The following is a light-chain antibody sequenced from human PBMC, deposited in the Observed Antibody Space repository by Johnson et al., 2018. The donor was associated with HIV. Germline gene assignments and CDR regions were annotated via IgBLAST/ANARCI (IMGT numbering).Light chain of an antibody. Sequence: SVLTQSPSVSAAPGQKVTISCSGSSSNIGNNYVSWYQQLPGTAPKLLIYEDNKRPSGIPDRFSGSKSGTSATLGITGLQTGDEADYYCATWDTSLSAGGVFGTGTKVTVL. J-gene: IGLJ1*01. CDR2: EDN. CDR1: SSNIGNNY. CDR3: ATWDTSLSAGGV. V-gene: IGLV1-51*02.